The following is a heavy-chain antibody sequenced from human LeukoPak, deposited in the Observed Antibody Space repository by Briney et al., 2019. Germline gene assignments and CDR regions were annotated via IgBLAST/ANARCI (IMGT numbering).Heavy chain of an antibody. D-gene: IGHD1-14*01. CDR3: ARGPRNDP. J-gene: IGHJ5*02. V-gene: IGHV1-8*01. Sequence: ASVTVSCKTSGYPFTTYEINRVRQAAGQGLEWMGWVHPDTGYADYAQKFQGRVTMTSDTSISTAYMELSSLRSDDTAVYFCARGPRNDPWGQGTLVTVSS. CDR1: GYPFTTYE. CDR2: VHPDTGYA.